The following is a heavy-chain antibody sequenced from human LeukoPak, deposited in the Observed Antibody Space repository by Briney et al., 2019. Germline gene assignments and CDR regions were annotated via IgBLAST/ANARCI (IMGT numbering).Heavy chain of an antibody. CDR3: ARVGYYESSGYYEY. V-gene: IGHV1-2*06. Sequence: ASVKVSCKASGGTFSSYAISWVRQAPGQGLEWMGRINPNSGGTNYAQKFQGRVTMTRDTSISTVYMELSRPRSDDTAVYYCARVGYYESSGYYEYWGQGTLVTVSS. CDR1: GGTFSSYA. CDR2: INPNSGGT. J-gene: IGHJ4*02. D-gene: IGHD3-22*01.